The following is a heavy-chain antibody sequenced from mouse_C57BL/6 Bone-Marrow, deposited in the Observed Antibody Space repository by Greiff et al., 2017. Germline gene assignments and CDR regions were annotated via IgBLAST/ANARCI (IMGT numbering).Heavy chain of an antibody. J-gene: IGHJ2*01. D-gene: IGHD1-1*01. CDR3: ARGTTVVATDY. V-gene: IGHV1-4*01. Sequence: QVQLKQSGAELARPGASVKMSCKASGYTFTSYTMHWVKQRPGQGLEWIGYINPSSGYTKYNQKFKDKATLTADKSSSTAYMQLSSLTSEDSAVYYCARGTTVVATDYWGQGTTLTVSS. CDR2: INPSSGYT. CDR1: GYTFTSYT.